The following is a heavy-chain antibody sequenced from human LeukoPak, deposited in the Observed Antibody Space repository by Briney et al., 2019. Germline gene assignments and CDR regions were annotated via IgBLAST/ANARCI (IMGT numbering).Heavy chain of an antibody. Sequence: GGSLRLSCATSGFTFSSYAMSWVRQAPGKGLEWVANIKQDGREKYYLDSVKGRFTISRDNAKNSLYLQMNSLRVEDTAVYYCARDSDDSYDKIDFWGQGTLVTVSS. CDR3: ARDSDDSYDKIDF. J-gene: IGHJ4*02. CDR2: IKQDGREK. CDR1: GFTFSSYA. D-gene: IGHD1-1*01. V-gene: IGHV3-7*01.